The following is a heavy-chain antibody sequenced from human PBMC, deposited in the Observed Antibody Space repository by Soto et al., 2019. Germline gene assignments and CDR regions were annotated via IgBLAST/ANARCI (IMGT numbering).Heavy chain of an antibody. CDR1: GYSFTSYW. CDR3: ARQGVRIAVAGPLRYYYGMDV. Sequence: PGESLKISCKGSGYSFTSYWIGWVRQMPGKGLEWMGIIYPGDSDTRYSPSFQGQVTISADKSISTAYLQWSSLKASDTAMYYCARQGVRIAVAGPLRYYYGMDVWGQGTTVTVSS. D-gene: IGHD6-19*01. V-gene: IGHV5-51*01. CDR2: IYPGDSDT. J-gene: IGHJ6*02.